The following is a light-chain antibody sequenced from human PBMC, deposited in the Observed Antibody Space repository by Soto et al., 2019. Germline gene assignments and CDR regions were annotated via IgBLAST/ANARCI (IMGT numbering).Light chain of an antibody. J-gene: IGKJ1*01. V-gene: IGKV1-5*03. Sequence: DIQMTQSPSTLSASVGDIVTLSCRASQSISNWFAWYQQKPGKAPKILIYTTSTLESGVPSRFSGSGSGTEFTLTISSLQPDDFATYYCQQYNGYRWTFGQGTKVDIK. CDR3: QQYNGYRWT. CDR1: QSISNW. CDR2: TTS.